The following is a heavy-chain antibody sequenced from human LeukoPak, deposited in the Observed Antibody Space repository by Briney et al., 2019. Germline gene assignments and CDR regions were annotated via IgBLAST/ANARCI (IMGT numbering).Heavy chain of an antibody. CDR1: GGSFSGYY. J-gene: IGHJ6*02. CDR2: INHSGST. V-gene: IGHV4-34*01. D-gene: IGHD6-13*01. Sequence: SETLSLTCAVYGGSFSGYYWSWIRQPPGKGLEWIGEINHSGSTNYNPSLKSRVTISVDTSKNQFSLRLSSVTAADTAVYYCARGRAAASSWWDYYYYGMDVWGQGTTVTVSS. CDR3: ARGRAAASSWWDYYYYGMDV.